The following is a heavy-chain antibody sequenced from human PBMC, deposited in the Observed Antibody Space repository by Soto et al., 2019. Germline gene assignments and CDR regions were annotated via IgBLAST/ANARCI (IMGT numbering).Heavy chain of an antibody. V-gene: IGHV3-23*01. CDR2: ISGSGGST. D-gene: IGHD4-17*01. J-gene: IGHJ3*01. Sequence: GGSLRLSCAASGFTFSSYAMSWVRQAPGKGLEWVSAISGSGGSTYYADSVKGRFTISRDNSKNTLYLQMNSLRAEDTAVYYCASRLTLATTTGDAFDLWGQGTMVTVSS. CDR3: ASRLTLATTTGDAFDL. CDR1: GFTFSSYA.